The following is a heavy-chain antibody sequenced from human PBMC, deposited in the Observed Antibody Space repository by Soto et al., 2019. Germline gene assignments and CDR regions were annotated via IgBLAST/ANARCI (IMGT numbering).Heavy chain of an antibody. CDR3: SRGYSGINISALDI. CDR2: IANRANNYAT. J-gene: IGHJ3*02. Sequence: EVQLVESGGGLVQPGGSLRLSCAASGSIFSDHYMDWVRQAPGKGLEWVGRIANRANNYATEYAASVKGRFTISRDDSKNSLYLQLNSLRAEDTAVYSCSRGYSGINISALDIWGPGTMVNVSS. V-gene: IGHV3-72*01. D-gene: IGHD1-26*01. CDR1: GSIFSDHY.